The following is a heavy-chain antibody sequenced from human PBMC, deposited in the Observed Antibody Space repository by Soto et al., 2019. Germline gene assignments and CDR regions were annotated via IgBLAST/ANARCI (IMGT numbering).Heavy chain of an antibody. CDR3: AQHRLARGIDY. D-gene: IGHD3-10*01. J-gene: IGHJ4*02. CDR1: GFTFSNYD. Sequence: PGGSLRLSCVASGFTFSNYDMSWVRQAPGKGLEWVSTVDSAGSTYYADSVTGRFTISRDNSRNTLSLQMNSLRAEDTAVYYCAQHRLARGIDYWGQGTPVTVSS. CDR2: VDSAGST. V-gene: IGHV3-23*01.